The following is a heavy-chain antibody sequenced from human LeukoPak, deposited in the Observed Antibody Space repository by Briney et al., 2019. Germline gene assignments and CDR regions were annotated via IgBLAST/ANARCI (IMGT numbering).Heavy chain of an antibody. V-gene: IGHV4-30-2*01. CDR2: IYHSGST. J-gene: IGHJ4*02. Sequence: PSQTLSLTCTVSGGSISSGGYYWSWIRQPPGKGLEWIGYIYHSGSTYYNPSLKSRVTISVDRSKNQFSLKLSSVTAADTAVYYCARLTIAVAGVNEYYFDYWGQGTLVTVSS. CDR1: GGSISSGGYY. D-gene: IGHD6-19*01. CDR3: ARLTIAVAGVNEYYFDY.